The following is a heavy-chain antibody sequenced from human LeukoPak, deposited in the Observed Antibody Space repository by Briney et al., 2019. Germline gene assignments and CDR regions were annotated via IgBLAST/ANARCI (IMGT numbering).Heavy chain of an antibody. CDR3: ARGRQQLVRYFDY. D-gene: IGHD6-6*01. CDR1: GYTFTSFD. Sequence: ASVKVSRKASGYTFTSFDINWVRQATGQGLEWMGWVNPNSGNTGYAQKFQGRVTMTRNTSISTAYMEVSSLRSEDTAVYYCARGRQQLVRYFDYWGQGTLVTVSS. CDR2: VNPNSGNT. J-gene: IGHJ4*02. V-gene: IGHV1-8*01.